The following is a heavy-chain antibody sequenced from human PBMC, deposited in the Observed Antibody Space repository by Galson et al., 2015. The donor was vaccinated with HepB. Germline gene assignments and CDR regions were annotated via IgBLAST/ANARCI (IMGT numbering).Heavy chain of an antibody. CDR1: GFTFKNSA. V-gene: IGHV3-30-3*01. CDR3: ARGHYYGSVDY. CDR2: ISFDANNK. J-gene: IGHJ4*02. D-gene: IGHD3-10*01. Sequence: SLRLSCAASGFTFKNSAMHWVRQAPNKGLQWVAVISFDANNKDYSDSVKGRFTVSRDNSNNTLHLQMNSLRGDDTAVYFCARGHYYGSVDYWGQGILVTVSS.